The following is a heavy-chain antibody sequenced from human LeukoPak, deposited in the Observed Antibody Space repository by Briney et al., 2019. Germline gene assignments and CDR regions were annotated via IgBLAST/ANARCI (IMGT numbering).Heavy chain of an antibody. J-gene: IGHJ6*02. D-gene: IGHD2-2*02. CDR1: GFTVSRSY. V-gene: IGHV3-66*01. CDR2: IYSSGSA. Sequence: GGSLRLSCAASGFTVSRSYMNWVRQAPGRGLEWVSVIYSSGSAFYADSVKDRFITSRDNSKNTLYLQMNSLRAEDTAVYYCARDNRYCSSTSCYTRNYYYYGMDVWGQGTTVTVSS. CDR3: ARDNRYCSSTSCYTRNYYYYGMDV.